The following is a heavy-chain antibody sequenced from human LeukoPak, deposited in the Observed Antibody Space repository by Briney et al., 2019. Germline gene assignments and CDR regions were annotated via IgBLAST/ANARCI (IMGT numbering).Heavy chain of an antibody. D-gene: IGHD6-13*01. CDR3: ASSSWYTYYFDY. V-gene: IGHV1-2*02. J-gene: IGHJ4*02. CDR2: INPNSGGT. Sequence: ASVKVSCKASGYTFTCYYMHWVRQAPGQGLEWMGWINPNSGGTNYAQKFQGRVTMTRDTSISTAYMELSRLRSDDTAVYYCASSSWYTYYFDYWGQGTLVTVSS. CDR1: GYTFTCYY.